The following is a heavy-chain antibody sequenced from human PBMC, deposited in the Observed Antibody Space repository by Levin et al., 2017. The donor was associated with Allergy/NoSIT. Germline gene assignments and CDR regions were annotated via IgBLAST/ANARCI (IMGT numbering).Heavy chain of an antibody. V-gene: IGHV4-39*01. Sequence: PSETLSLTCTVSGGSISSSSYYWGWIRQPPGKGLEWIGSLYYSGSTYYNPSLKSRVTISADTSKNQFSLKLSSVTAADTAVYYCARHLHYHYYYNMDVWGKGTTVTVSS. CDR1: GGSISSSSYY. J-gene: IGHJ6*03. CDR2: LYYSGST. CDR3: ARHLHYHYYYNMDV.